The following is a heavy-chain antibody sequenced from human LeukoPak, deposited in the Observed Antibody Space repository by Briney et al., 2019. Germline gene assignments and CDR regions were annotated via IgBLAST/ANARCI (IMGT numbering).Heavy chain of an antibody. V-gene: IGHV3-30*18. J-gene: IGHJ4*02. Sequence: GRSLRLSRAASGFTFSSYGMHWVRQAPGKGLEWVAVMSFDGSHTYYADSVKGRFTISRDNSKNTLYLQMNSLRAEDTAVYYCAKERVDWRYFDYWGQGTLVTVSS. CDR1: GFTFSSYG. CDR3: AKERVDWRYFDY. D-gene: IGHD3-9*01. CDR2: MSFDGSHT.